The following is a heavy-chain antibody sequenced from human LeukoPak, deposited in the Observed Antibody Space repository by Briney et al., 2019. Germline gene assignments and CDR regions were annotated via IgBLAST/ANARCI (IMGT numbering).Heavy chain of an antibody. D-gene: IGHD6-13*01. Sequence: ASVKVSCKASGYTFSSYGLSWVRQAPGQGLEWMGWISAYNGNTNYAQKFQGRVTMTTDTSTCTAYMELRSLRCDDTAVYYCARASYSSGWYGEDYWGQGTLVTVSS. CDR2: ISAYNGNT. V-gene: IGHV1-18*01. CDR3: ARASYSSGWYGEDY. J-gene: IGHJ4*02. CDR1: GYTFSSYG.